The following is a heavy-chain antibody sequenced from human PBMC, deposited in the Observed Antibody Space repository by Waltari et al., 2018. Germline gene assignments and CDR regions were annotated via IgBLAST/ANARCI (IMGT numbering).Heavy chain of an antibody. D-gene: IGHD5-12*01. Sequence: EVQLVESGGGLVKPGGSLRLSCAASGFAFSNSMMHWVRQAPGKGLEWLSSISGTTTAVQYSNSVKGRFTISRDNAKNSLYLQMNSLRAEDTALYYCTTELLRDGYNCDYWGQGTLVTVSS. CDR2: ISGTTTAV. J-gene: IGHJ4*02. CDR3: TTELLRDGYNCDY. V-gene: IGHV3-21*02. CDR1: GFAFSNSM.